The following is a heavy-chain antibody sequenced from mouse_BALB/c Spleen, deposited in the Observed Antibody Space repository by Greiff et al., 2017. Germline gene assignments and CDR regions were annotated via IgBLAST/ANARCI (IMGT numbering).Heavy chain of an antibody. J-gene: IGHJ2*01. D-gene: IGHD2-1*01. Sequence: EVQVVESGGGLVQPGGSRKLSCAASGFTFSSFGMHWVRQAPEKGLEWVAYISSGSSTIYYADTVKGRFTISRDNPKNTLFLQMTSLRSEDTAMYYCARGGIYYGNPYYFDYWGQGTTLTVSS. CDR2: ISSGSSTI. CDR3: ARGGIYYGNPYYFDY. V-gene: IGHV5-17*02. CDR1: GFTFSSFG.